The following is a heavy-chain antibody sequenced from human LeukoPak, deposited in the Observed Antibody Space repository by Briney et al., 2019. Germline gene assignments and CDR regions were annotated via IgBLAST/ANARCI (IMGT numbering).Heavy chain of an antibody. Sequence: GGSLSPSCAASGSTFSSYAMHWVRQPPGKGLEWAAVLSYEGSNKYYADYVKGRFTISRDNSKNTLYLQMNSLRAEDTAVYYCARDLPSLRSGYYGMDVWGRGTTVTVSS. CDR3: ARDLPSLRSGYYGMDV. CDR1: GSTFSSYA. D-gene: IGHD1-26*01. J-gene: IGHJ6*02. V-gene: IGHV3-30-3*01. CDR2: LSYEGSNK.